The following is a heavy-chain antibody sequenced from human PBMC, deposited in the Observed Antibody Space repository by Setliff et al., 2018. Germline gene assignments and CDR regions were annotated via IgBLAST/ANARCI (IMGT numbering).Heavy chain of an antibody. Sequence: VSCKASGYTFTSYGISWVRQAPGQGLEWMGIINPSGGSTSYAQKFQGRVTMTRDTSTSTVYMELSSLRSEDTAVYYCARVAYGDYGGVDYWGQGTLVTVSS. CDR2: INPSGGST. V-gene: IGHV1-46*01. CDR3: ARVAYGDYGGVDY. CDR1: GYTFTSYG. J-gene: IGHJ4*02. D-gene: IGHD4-17*01.